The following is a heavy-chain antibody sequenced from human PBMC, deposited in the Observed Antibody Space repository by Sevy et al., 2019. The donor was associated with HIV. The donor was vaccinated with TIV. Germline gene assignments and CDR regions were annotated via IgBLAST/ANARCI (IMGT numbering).Heavy chain of an antibody. CDR2: INESGIT. Sequence: SETLSLTCAVHDGSFSGYYWNWIRQLPGKELEWIGEINESGITNYNPSLKSRVTISVDTSKKEFSLKLNSVTAADTAVYFCARSPPVVVVPGAPSWFDPWGQGTLVTVSS. CDR1: DGSFSGYY. V-gene: IGHV4-34*01. J-gene: IGHJ5*02. CDR3: ARSPPVVVVPGAPSWFDP. D-gene: IGHD2-2*01.